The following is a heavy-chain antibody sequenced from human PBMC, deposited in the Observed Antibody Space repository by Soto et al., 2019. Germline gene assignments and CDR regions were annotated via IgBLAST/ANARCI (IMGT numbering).Heavy chain of an antibody. CDR2: IYYSGST. J-gene: IGHJ5*02. D-gene: IGHD6-13*01. Sequence: QVQLQESGPGLVKPSETLSLTCTVSGGSISSYYWSWIRQPPGKGLEWIGYIYYSGSTNYNPSLKSRVTIPVDTSKNQFSLKLSSVTAADTAVYYCAREYSSSWHNWFDPWGQGTLVTVSS. V-gene: IGHV4-59*01. CDR1: GGSISSYY. CDR3: AREYSSSWHNWFDP.